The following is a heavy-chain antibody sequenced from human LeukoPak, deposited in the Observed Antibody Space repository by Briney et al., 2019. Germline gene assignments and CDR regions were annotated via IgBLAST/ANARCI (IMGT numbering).Heavy chain of an antibody. CDR3: ARSLSSGYHDY. D-gene: IGHD3-22*01. V-gene: IGHV4-59*01. Sequence: SETLSLTCTVSGGSISSYYWSWIRQPPGKGLEWIGYIYYSGSTNYNPSLKSRVTISVDTSKNQFSLKLSSVTAADTAVYYCARSLSSGYHDYWGQGTLVTVSS. CDR2: IYYSGST. CDR1: GGSISSYY. J-gene: IGHJ4*02.